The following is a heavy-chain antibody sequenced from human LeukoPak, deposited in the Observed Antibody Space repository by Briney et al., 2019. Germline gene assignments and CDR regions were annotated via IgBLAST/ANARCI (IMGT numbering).Heavy chain of an antibody. Sequence: GGSLRLSCSASGFTFSSYAMHWVRQAPGRGLEYVSSISSNGGSTYYADSVKGRFTISRDNSKNTLYLQMSSLRAEDTAVYYCVKDSPDIVATRDYYDGMDVWGQGTTVTVSS. V-gene: IGHV3-64D*06. CDR2: ISSNGGST. D-gene: IGHD5-12*01. CDR3: VKDSPDIVATRDYYDGMDV. J-gene: IGHJ6*02. CDR1: GFTFSSYA.